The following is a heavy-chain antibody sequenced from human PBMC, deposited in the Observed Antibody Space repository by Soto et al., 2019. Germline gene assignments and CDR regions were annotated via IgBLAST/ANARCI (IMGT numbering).Heavy chain of an antibody. V-gene: IGHV3-23*01. D-gene: IGHD6-13*01. CDR3: AAGSAAGTYDWFDP. Sequence: GGSLRLSCAASGFTFSSYTMSWVRQAPGKGLEWVSGISTSGSSTYYADSVKGRFTIARDNSKNTLYLQMKSLTAEDTAVYHCAAGSAAGTYDWFDPWGQGTLVTVSS. CDR2: ISTSGSST. J-gene: IGHJ5*02. CDR1: GFTFSSYT.